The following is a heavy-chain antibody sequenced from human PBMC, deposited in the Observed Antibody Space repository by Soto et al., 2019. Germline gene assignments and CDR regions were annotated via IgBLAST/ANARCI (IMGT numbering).Heavy chain of an antibody. J-gene: IGHJ4*02. CDR2: ISYDGSNK. CDR1: GCTVSNYG. D-gene: IGHD3-22*01. Sequence: GGALRLSCAASGCTVSNYGMHWVRQAPGKGLEWVAVISYDGSNKYYADSVKGRFTISRDNSKNTLYLQMNSLRAEDTAVYYCAKVYYDSRGYHLSLDYWGQGTLVTVSS. V-gene: IGHV3-30*18. CDR3: AKVYYDSRGYHLSLDY.